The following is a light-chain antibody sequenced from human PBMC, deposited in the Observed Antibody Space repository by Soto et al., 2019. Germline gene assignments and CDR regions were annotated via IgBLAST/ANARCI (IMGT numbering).Light chain of an antibody. V-gene: IGLV2-14*03. CDR3: SSYTSSSTRV. Sequence: QSALTQPASVSGSPGQSITISCTGTSSDVGAYDYVSWYQQHPDKAPKLMIYEVSNRPSGVSNRFSGSKSVNTATLTISGLQADDEAAYSCSSYTSSSTRVFGTGTKLTVL. CDR1: SSDVGAYDY. CDR2: EVS. J-gene: IGLJ1*01.